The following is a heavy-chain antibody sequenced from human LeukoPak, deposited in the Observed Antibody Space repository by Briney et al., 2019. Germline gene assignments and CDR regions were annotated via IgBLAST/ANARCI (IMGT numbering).Heavy chain of an antibody. CDR1: AGSISSSSYI. CDR3: AIRERDSSGSLPAEYFQH. CDR2: ISYSGYT. V-gene: IGHV4-39*01. D-gene: IGHD3-22*01. Sequence: SETLFRTCTVSAGSISSSSYIWGWIRHPPGKRLEWFGSISYSGYTYYTPSLKSRVTISVDTSKKPFYLQLSSLTAADTAVYYCAIRERDSSGSLPAEYFQHWGQGTLVTVSS. J-gene: IGHJ1*01.